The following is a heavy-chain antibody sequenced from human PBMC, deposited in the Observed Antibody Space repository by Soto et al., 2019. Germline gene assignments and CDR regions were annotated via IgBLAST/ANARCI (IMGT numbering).Heavy chain of an antibody. D-gene: IGHD6-13*01. V-gene: IGHV1-69*13. J-gene: IGHJ4*02. CDR2: IVPIRRSA. CDR1: GGTFSSYR. Sequence: SVKVSCKASGGTFSSYRIDWVRQAPGEGLEWVGGIVPIRRSADYAQKFRGRVTISADDSARTTYLELSSLKSQDTAVYYCVRDSGAKLSSSWGQGTLVTVSS. CDR3: VRDSGAKLSSS.